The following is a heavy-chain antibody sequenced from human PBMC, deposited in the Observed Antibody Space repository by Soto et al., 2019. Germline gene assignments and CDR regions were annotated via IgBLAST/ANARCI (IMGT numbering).Heavy chain of an antibody. CDR2: IDHSGTTI. V-gene: IGHV3-48*03. J-gene: IGHJ4*02. Sequence: PXVSLRLSCAASGFIFSNYEMSGVRQAPGKGLEWVSYIDHSGTTIYYADSVKGRFTISRDNAKNSLFLQMNSLRAEDTAVYYCARGHIVATILDYWGQGTLVTVSS. D-gene: IGHD5-12*01. CDR1: GFIFSNYE. CDR3: ARGHIVATILDY.